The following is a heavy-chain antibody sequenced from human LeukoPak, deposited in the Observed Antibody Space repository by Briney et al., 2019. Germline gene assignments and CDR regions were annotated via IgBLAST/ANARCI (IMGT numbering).Heavy chain of an antibody. CDR1: GFTFSSYS. J-gene: IGHJ4*02. CDR2: ISDSGGST. Sequence: GGSLRLACAASGFTFSSYSMNWVRQAPGKGLEWVSVISDSGGSTYYADSVQGRFTISRDNSKNTVYLQMNSLRAEDTAVYYCAKERRSGRGYIGEWGQGTLVTVSS. CDR3: AKERRSGRGYIGE. D-gene: IGHD5-12*01. V-gene: IGHV3-23*01.